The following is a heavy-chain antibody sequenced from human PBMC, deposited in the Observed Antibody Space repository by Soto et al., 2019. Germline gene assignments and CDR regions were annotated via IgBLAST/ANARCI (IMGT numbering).Heavy chain of an antibody. J-gene: IGHJ4*02. D-gene: IGHD3-10*01. CDR3: ARWFTYGNFDYFDY. V-gene: IGHV3-74*01. CDR2: INSGGGTT. Sequence: PGGSLRLSCAASGFTFSSYWMHWFRQAPGKGLMWVSRINSGGGTTTYADSVKGRFTISRDNAKNTLYLQMNGLRAEDTALYYCARWFTYGNFDYFDYWGQGTRVTVSS. CDR1: GFTFSSYW.